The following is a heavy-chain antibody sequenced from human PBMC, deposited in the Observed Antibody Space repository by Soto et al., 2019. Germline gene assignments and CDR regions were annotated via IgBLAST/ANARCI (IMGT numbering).Heavy chain of an antibody. Sequence: ASVKVSCKASGYTFTSYDINWVRQATGQGLEWMGWMNPNSGNTGYAQKFQGRVTMTRNTSISTAYMELSSLRSEDTAVYYCARGHMVRGVIIITPYYYYYMDVWGKRTTVTVSS. J-gene: IGHJ6*03. CDR3: ARGHMVRGVIIITPYYYYYMDV. CDR1: GYTFTSYD. D-gene: IGHD3-10*01. CDR2: MNPNSGNT. V-gene: IGHV1-8*01.